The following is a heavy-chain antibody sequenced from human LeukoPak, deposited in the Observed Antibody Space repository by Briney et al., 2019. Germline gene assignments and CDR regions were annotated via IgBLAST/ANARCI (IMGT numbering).Heavy chain of an antibody. V-gene: IGHV3-48*03. CDR2: ISSSGSTI. Sequence: RPGGCLRLSCAASGFTFSSYEMNWVRQAPGKGLEWVSYISSSGSTIYYADSVKGRFTISRDNSKNTLYLQMNSLRAEDTAVYYCAKPIAAAFPLFDYWGQGTLVTVSS. D-gene: IGHD6-13*01. J-gene: IGHJ4*02. CDR3: AKPIAAAFPLFDY. CDR1: GFTFSSYE.